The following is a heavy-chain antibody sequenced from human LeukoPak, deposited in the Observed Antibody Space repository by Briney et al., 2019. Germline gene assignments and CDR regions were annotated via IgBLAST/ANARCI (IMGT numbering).Heavy chain of an antibody. V-gene: IGHV4-34*01. CDR2: INHSGST. CDR3: AVSGNDFSRGAFDI. Sequence: SETLSLTCAVYGGSFSGYYWSWIRQPPGKGLEWIGEINHSGSTNYNPSLKSRVTISGDTSKHHFSLELRSVTAADTAVYYCAVSGNDFSRGAFDIWGQGTMVTVSS. J-gene: IGHJ3*02. CDR1: GGSFSGYY. D-gene: IGHD1-1*01.